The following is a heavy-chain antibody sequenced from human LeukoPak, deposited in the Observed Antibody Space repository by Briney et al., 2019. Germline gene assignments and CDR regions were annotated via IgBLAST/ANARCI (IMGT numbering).Heavy chain of an antibody. CDR2: IYHTGST. Sequence: PSRTLSLTCNVSGDPISSGDYFWSWVRQPPGKGLEWVGYIYHTGSTYYNPSLKSRIVLTVDTSKNQFSLKLTSVTVADTAMYFCARLGDLGMDVWGQGTTVTVSS. D-gene: IGHD3-10*01. V-gene: IGHV4-30-4*01. CDR1: GDPISSGDYF. CDR3: ARLGDLGMDV. J-gene: IGHJ6*02.